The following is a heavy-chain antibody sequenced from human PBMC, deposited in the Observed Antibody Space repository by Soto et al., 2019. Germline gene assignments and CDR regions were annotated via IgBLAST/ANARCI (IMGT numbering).Heavy chain of an antibody. CDR3: AREDGTIFGMCYFDY. V-gene: IGHV3-30-3*01. CDR1: GFTFSSYA. D-gene: IGHD3-3*01. Sequence: QVQLVESGGGVVQPGRSLRLSCAASGFTFSSYAMHWVRQAPGKGLEWVAVISYDGSNKYYADSVKGRFTISRDNSKNTLYLQMNSLRAEDTAVYYCAREDGTIFGMCYFDYWGQGTLVTVSS. CDR2: ISYDGSNK. J-gene: IGHJ4*02.